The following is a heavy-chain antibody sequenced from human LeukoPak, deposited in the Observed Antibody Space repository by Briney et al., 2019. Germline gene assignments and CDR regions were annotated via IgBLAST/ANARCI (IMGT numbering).Heavy chain of an antibody. CDR1: GGSISSYY. J-gene: IGHJ3*02. Sequence: SETLSLTCSVSGGSISSYYWSWIRQPPGKGLEWIGYIHYSGSTNYNPSLKSRVTISVDTSKNQFSLKLSSVTAADTAVYYCARDGGRTDAFDIWGQGTMVTVSS. CDR3: ARDGGRTDAFDI. V-gene: IGHV4-59*12. D-gene: IGHD2-15*01. CDR2: IHYSGST.